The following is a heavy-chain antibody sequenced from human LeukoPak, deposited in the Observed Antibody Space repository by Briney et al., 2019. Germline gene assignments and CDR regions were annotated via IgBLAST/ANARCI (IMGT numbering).Heavy chain of an antibody. J-gene: IGHJ3*02. CDR2: IDPVDTDT. Sequence: RESLKTSCKGSGYSFTSSCVGWVRQMPGKGLGGVGIIDPVDTDTRYSPSFQGDVTISAYKSISTAYLQWSRLKASDTAMYYCARPVAVAGTRGAFDIWGQGTMVTVSS. CDR3: ARPVAVAGTRGAFDI. CDR1: GYSFTSSC. D-gene: IGHD6-19*01. V-gene: IGHV5-51*01.